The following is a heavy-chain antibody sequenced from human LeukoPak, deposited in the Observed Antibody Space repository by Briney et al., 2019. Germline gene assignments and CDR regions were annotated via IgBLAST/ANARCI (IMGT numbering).Heavy chain of an antibody. CDR1: GGSISSSSYY. D-gene: IGHD3-10*01. J-gene: IGHJ3*02. CDR3: ARAGRDKSAFDI. CDR2: IYYSGST. Sequence: SETLSLTCTVSGGSISSSSYYWGWIRQPPGKGLEWIGSIYYSGSTYYNPSLKSRVTISVDTSKNQFSLKLSSVTAADTAVYYCARAGRDKSAFDIWGQGTMVTVSS. V-gene: IGHV4-39*01.